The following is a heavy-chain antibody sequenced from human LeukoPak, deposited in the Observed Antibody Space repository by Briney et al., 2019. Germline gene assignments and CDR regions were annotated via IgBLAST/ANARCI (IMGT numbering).Heavy chain of an antibody. CDR3: ARTRYSSGYYATTFDY. D-gene: IGHD3-22*01. CDR2: ISSSGSTI. Sequence: GGSLRLSCAASGFTLSDYYMSWIRQAPGKGLEWVSYISSSGSTIYYADSVKGRFTISRDSAKNSLYLQMNSLRAEDTAVYYCARTRYSSGYYATTFDYWGQGTLVTVSS. V-gene: IGHV3-11*01. CDR1: GFTLSDYY. J-gene: IGHJ4*02.